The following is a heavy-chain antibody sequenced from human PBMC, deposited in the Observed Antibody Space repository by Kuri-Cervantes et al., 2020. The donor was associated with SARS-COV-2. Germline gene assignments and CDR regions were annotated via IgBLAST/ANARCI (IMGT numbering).Heavy chain of an antibody. J-gene: IGHJ4*02. CDR1: GFAFSSYW. Sequence: GGSLRLSCAVCGFAFSSYWMSWVRQAPGKGLEWVANIKQDGSEKYYVDSVKGRFTISRDNAKNSLYLQMNSLRAEDTAVYYCARDYYDSSGYSSFDYWGQGTLVTVSS. V-gene: IGHV3-7*05. CDR3: ARDYYDSSGYSSFDY. D-gene: IGHD3-22*01. CDR2: IKQDGSEK.